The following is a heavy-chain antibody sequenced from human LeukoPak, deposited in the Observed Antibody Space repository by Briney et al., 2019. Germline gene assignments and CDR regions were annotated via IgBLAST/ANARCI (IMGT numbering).Heavy chain of an antibody. CDR1: GFTFSNYN. Sequence: GGSLRLSCGASGFTFSNYNMNWVRLAPGKGLEWVSFISTTSSYIYYADSVRGRFTISRDNAKNSLYLQMNSLRAEDTAVYYCAKREYSSPPYDYYYYYYMDVWGKGTTVTVSS. CDR3: AKREYSSPPYDYYYYYYMDV. D-gene: IGHD6-6*01. CDR2: ISTTSSYI. J-gene: IGHJ6*03. V-gene: IGHV3-21*04.